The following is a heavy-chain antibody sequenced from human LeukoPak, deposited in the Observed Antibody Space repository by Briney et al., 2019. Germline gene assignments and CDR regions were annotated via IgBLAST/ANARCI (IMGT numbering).Heavy chain of an antibody. CDR2: IIPILGIA. CDR3: AREYSSSVDY. V-gene: IGHV1-69*04. CDR1: GYTFTSYG. Sequence: GASVKVSCKASGYTFTSYGISWARQAPGQGLEWMGRIIPILGIANYAQKFQGRVTITADKSTSTAYMELSSLRSEDTAVYYCAREYSSSVDYWGQGTLVTVSS. J-gene: IGHJ4*02. D-gene: IGHD6-13*01.